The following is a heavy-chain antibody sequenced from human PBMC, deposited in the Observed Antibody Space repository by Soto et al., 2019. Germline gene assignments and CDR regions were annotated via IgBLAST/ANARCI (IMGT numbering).Heavy chain of an antibody. Sequence: SETLSLTCTVSGGSISSYYWSWIRQPPGKGLEWIGYIYYSGSTNYNPSLKSRVTISVDTSKNQFSLKLSSVTAADTAVYYCARAPQEMATIPHFDYWGQGTLVTVS. CDR2: IYYSGST. V-gene: IGHV4-59*01. CDR1: GGSISSYY. J-gene: IGHJ4*02. D-gene: IGHD5-12*01. CDR3: ARAPQEMATIPHFDY.